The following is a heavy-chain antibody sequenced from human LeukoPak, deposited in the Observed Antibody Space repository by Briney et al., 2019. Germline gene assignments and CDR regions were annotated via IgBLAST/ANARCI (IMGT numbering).Heavy chain of an antibody. CDR3: ARGSVVVAATGSPDFDY. D-gene: IGHD2-15*01. CDR2: IYYSGST. J-gene: IGHJ4*02. V-gene: IGHV4-59*01. CDR1: GGSISSYY. Sequence: SETLSLTCTVSGGSISSYYWSWIRQPPGKGLEWIGYIYYSGSTNYNPSPKSRVTISVDTSKNQFSLKLSSVTAADTAVYYCARGSVVVAATGSPDFDYWGQGTLVTVSS.